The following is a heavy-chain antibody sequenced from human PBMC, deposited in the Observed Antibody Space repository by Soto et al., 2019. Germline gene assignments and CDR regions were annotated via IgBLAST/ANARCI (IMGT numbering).Heavy chain of an antibody. CDR2: ISYDGSNT. V-gene: IGHV3-30-3*01. CDR3: ARDRYFDSYSFDY. J-gene: IGHJ4*02. CDR1: GFTFTAFA. Sequence: QVQLVESGGGVVQPGRSLRLSCAASGFTFTAFAMHWVRQAPGKGLEWVAIISYDGSNTHYADSVKGRLTISRDNSKNKVYLQMKSLAPEDTAGYYWARDRYFDSYSFDYWGQGTLVTVSS. D-gene: IGHD3-9*01.